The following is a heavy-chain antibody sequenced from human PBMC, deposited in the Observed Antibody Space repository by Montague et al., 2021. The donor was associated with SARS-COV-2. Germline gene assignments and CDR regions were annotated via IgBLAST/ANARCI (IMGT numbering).Heavy chain of an antibody. CDR1: GFSLSTSGVG. J-gene: IGHJ4*02. V-gene: IGHV2-5*02. CDR3: AHRPLLALKGQFDY. Sequence: PALVKPTQTLTLTCTFSGFSLSTSGVGVGWIRQPPGKALEWLALIYWDDDKRYSPSLKSRLTITKNTSKNRVVLTMTNMDPVDTATYYCAHRPLLALKGQFDYWGQGTLVTVSS. CDR2: IYWDDDK. D-gene: IGHD3-3*02.